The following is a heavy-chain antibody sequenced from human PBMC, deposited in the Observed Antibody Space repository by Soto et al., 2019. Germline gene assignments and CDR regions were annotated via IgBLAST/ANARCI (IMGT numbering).Heavy chain of an antibody. CDR3: AQQESEWNDHFDY. CDR2: ISYDGTDE. D-gene: IGHD1-1*01. V-gene: IGHV3-30*03. CDR1: GFSFSSYG. Sequence: QVQLVESGGGVVQPGRSLRLSCAASGFSFSSYGMHWVRQAPGKGLEWVAMISYDGTDEYYADSVKGRFTISRDNSKNAVYLQRNSLRDEDTAVYYWAQQESEWNDHFDYWGQGSLVTVSS. J-gene: IGHJ4*02.